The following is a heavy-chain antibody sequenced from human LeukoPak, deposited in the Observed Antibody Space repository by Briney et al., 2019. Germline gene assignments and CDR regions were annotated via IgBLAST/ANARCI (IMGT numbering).Heavy chain of an antibody. J-gene: IGHJ4*02. CDR3: ANGRGSYLDY. CDR1: GFTFSSYG. Sequence: PGGSLRLSCAASGFTFSSYGMHWVRQAPGKGLEWVAVISYDGSNKYYADSVKGRFTISRDNSKNTLYLQMNSLRAEDTAVYYCANGRGSYLDYWGQGTLVTVSS. CDR2: ISYDGSNK. V-gene: IGHV3-30*18. D-gene: IGHD1-26*01.